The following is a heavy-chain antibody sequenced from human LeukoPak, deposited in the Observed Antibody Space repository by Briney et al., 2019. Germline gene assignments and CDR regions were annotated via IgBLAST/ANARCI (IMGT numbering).Heavy chain of an antibody. CDR2: IYYSGST. Sequence: SETLSLTCTVSGGSISSYYWSWIRQPPGKGLEWIGYIYYSGSTNYNPSLKSRVTISVDTSKNQCSLKLSSVTAADTAVYYCARSAGEAFDIWGQGTMVTVSS. CDR1: GGSISSYY. V-gene: IGHV4-59*08. J-gene: IGHJ3*02. CDR3: ARSAGEAFDI.